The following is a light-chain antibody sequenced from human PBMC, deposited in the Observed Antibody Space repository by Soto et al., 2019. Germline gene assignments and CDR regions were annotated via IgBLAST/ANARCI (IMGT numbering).Light chain of an antibody. Sequence: QSVLTQPPSVSGAPGQRVTISCTGSSSNIGAGYDVHWYQQLPGTAPKLLIYGNSNRPSGVPDRFSGSKSGTSASLAITGLQAEDEADYYCQSYDSSLSGPFVVFVGGTPLTVL. CDR1: SSNIGAGYD. V-gene: IGLV1-40*01. CDR3: QSYDSSLSGPFVV. CDR2: GNS. J-gene: IGLJ2*01.